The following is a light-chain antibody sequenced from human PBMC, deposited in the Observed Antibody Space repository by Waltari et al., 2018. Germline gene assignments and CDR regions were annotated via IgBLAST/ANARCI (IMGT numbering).Light chain of an antibody. V-gene: IGKV2-28*01. J-gene: IGKJ2*01. CDR1: QRLLDTNGHKY. CDR3: MQTLQAPRT. CDR2: LGS. Sequence: DIVMTQSPLSLPVTPGEPASLSCRSRQRLLDTNGHKYLDWYLQKPGQSPQLLIYLGSSRASGVPDRFSGSGSGSYFTLNISRVEAEDVGIYYCMQTLQAPRTFGQGTKLEIK.